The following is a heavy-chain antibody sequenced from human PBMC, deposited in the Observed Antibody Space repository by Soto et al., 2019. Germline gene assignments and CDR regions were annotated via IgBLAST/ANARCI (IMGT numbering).Heavy chain of an antibody. V-gene: IGHV4-34*01. CDR2: INHRGST. CDR3: AGQYCRGCSCYGDF. D-gene: IGHD2-15*01. Sequence: QVQLQQWGAGLLKPSETLSLTCAVYGVSFSGYYWSWIRQPPGKGLEWIGEINHRGSTNYNPSLKSRVTISVDTSKNQFSLKLSSVTAADTAVYYCAGQYCRGCSCYGDFWGEVTLVTVSS. CDR1: GVSFSGYY. J-gene: IGHJ4*02.